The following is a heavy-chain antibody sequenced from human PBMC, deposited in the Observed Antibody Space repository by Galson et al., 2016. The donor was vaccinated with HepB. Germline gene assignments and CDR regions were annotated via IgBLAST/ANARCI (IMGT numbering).Heavy chain of an antibody. D-gene: IGHD1-1*01. Sequence: SLRLSCAASGFTFNSNWMHWVRQAPGKGLVWVSRINYGGTNTDYADSVKGRFAISRDNAKNTLYLQMTNLRAEDTAVYYCARGNGRPGERGDYWGQGTLVPVSS. J-gene: IGHJ4*02. CDR3: ARGNGRPGERGDY. V-gene: IGHV3-74*01. CDR1: GFTFNSNW. CDR2: INYGGTNT.